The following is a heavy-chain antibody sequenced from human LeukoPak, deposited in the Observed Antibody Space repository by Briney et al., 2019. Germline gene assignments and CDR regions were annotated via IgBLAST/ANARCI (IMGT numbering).Heavy chain of an antibody. V-gene: IGHV4-39*07. D-gene: IGHD6-6*01. CDR2: IYHSGST. J-gene: IGHJ4*02. CDR3: FSSSGNY. CDR1: GGSISSSSYY. Sequence: SETLSLTCTVSGGSISSSSYYWGWIRQPPGKGLEWIGEIYHSGSTNYNPSLKSRVTISVDKSKNQFSLKLSSATAADTAVYYCFSSSGNYWGQGTLVTVSS.